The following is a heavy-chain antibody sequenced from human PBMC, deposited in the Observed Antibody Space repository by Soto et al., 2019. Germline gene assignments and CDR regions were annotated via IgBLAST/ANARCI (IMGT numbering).Heavy chain of an antibody. CDR3: ARDGGLGAIGAFDI. J-gene: IGHJ3*02. Sequence: SETLCLTCTVSGGSISSYYWSWIRQPPGKGLEWIGYIYYSGSTNYNPSLKSRVTISVDTSKNQFSLKLSSVTAADTAVYYCARDGGLGAIGAFDIWGQGTMVTVSS. CDR2: IYYSGST. CDR1: GGSISSYY. D-gene: IGHD1-26*01. V-gene: IGHV4-59*01.